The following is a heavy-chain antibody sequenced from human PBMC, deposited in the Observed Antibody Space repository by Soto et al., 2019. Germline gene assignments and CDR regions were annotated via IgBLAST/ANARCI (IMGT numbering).Heavy chain of an antibody. CDR1: GYTLTELS. V-gene: IGHV1-24*01. J-gene: IGHJ4*02. D-gene: IGHD6-19*01. Sequence: ASVKVSCKVSGYTLTELSMHWVRQAPGKGLEWMGGFDPEDGETIYAQKFQGRVTMTEDTSTDTAYMELSSLRSEDTAVYYCATGLLEAGTIRTPFDYWGQGTLVTVSS. CDR3: ATGLLEAGTIRTPFDY. CDR2: FDPEDGET.